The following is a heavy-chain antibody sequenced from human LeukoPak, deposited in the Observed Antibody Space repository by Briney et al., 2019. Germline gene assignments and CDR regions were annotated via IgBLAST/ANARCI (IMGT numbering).Heavy chain of an antibody. D-gene: IGHD6-19*01. CDR1: GXSFTSYW. J-gene: IGHJ3*02. CDR2: IYPGDSET. CDR3: ARRVAALGAFDI. Sequence: GESLKISCRGSGXSFTSYWIAWVRQMPGKGLEWMGNIYPGDSETRYSPSFQGQVTISADKSISTAYLQWSSLKASDTAMYYCARRVAALGAFDIWGQGTMVTVSS. V-gene: IGHV5-51*01.